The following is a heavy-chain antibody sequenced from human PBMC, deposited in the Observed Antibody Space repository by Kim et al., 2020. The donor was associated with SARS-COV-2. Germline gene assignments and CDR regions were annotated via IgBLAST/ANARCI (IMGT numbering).Heavy chain of an antibody. CDR3: ARSFSGSYFGDDY. D-gene: IGHD1-26*01. V-gene: IGHV3-30*03. CDR1: GFTFNTYG. J-gene: IGHJ4*02. Sequence: GGSLRLSCAASGFTFNTYGMHWVRQAPGKGLEWVAVISYDGSHKYYVDSVKGRFTISRDNPKNTLYLQMNSLRIEDTAVYYCARSFSGSYFGDDYWGQGSLVTVSS. CDR2: ISYDGSHK.